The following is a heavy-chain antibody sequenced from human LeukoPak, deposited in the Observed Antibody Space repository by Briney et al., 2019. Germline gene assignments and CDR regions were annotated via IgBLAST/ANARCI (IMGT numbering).Heavy chain of an antibody. D-gene: IGHD1-26*01. CDR1: GFTFSSYA. J-gene: IGHJ6*02. V-gene: IGHV3-23*01. Sequence: RPGGSLRLSCAASGFTFSSYAMSWVRQAPGKGLEWVSAISGSGGSTYYADSVKGRFTISRDNSKNTLYLQMNSLRAEDTAVYYCELWELGPWYYGMDVWGQGTTVTVSS. CDR3: ELWELGPWYYGMDV. CDR2: ISGSGGST.